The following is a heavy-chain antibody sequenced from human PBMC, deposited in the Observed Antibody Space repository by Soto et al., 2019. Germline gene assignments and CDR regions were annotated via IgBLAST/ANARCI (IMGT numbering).Heavy chain of an antibody. J-gene: IGHJ4*02. V-gene: IGHV3-30*04. CDR3: AKGGPRSSYPYYFDY. CDR1: GFTLSSYA. CDR2: ISYNGSST. D-gene: IGHD2-2*01. Sequence: GGSLRLSCAASGFTLSSYAMHWVRQAPGKGLEWVAGISYNGSSTYYADSVKGRLTISRDNSKDTLYLQMNSLRAEDTAEYYCAKGGPRSSYPYYFDYWGQGSPVTXSS.